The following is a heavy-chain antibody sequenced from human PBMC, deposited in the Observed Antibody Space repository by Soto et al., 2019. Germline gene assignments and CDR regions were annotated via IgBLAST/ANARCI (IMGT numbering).Heavy chain of an antibody. CDR1: GGSINNYY. CDR3: AREIASVVTDWFDA. CDR2: IYSSGST. V-gene: IGHV4-59*01. Sequence: PSETLSLTCTVSGGSINNYYWSWIRQPPGKGLEWIGYIYSSGSTNYNPSLGSRLTISVDTSKSQFSLKLSSVTAADTAVYYCAREIASVVTDWFDAWGQGTLVTVSS. D-gene: IGHD6-13*01. J-gene: IGHJ5*02.